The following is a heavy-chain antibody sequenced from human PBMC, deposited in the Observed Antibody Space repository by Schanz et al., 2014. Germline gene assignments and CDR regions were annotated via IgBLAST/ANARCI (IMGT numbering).Heavy chain of an antibody. J-gene: IGHJ5*02. Sequence: QVQLQESGPGLVKPSGTLSLTCAVSGGSISSSDWWSWVRQPPGQGLEWIGEIYHSGSTNYHPSPKSRAPRTEGKPKKQFPLKVTSMTAADTAVYYGARGHHPHSITVAARGFDPWGQGTLVTVSS. V-gene: IGHV4-4*02. CDR2: IYHSGST. D-gene: IGHD6-19*01. CDR1: GGSISSSDW. CDR3: ARGHHPHSITVAARGFDP.